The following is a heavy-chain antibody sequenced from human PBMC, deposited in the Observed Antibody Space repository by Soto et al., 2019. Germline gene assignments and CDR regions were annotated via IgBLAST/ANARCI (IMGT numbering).Heavy chain of an antibody. D-gene: IGHD1-26*01. V-gene: IGHV3-15*01. J-gene: IGHJ2*01. CDR2: IKSKTDGGTT. Sequence: XESLSLSFAASGFTFSNACMSWVRQAPGKGLEWVGRIKSKTDGGTTDYAAPVKGRFTISRDDSKNTLYLQINSLKTEDTAVYYCTTDANLYSGSYYGYFDLWGRGTLVTVSS. CDR1: GFTFSNAC. CDR3: TTDANLYSGSYYGYFDL.